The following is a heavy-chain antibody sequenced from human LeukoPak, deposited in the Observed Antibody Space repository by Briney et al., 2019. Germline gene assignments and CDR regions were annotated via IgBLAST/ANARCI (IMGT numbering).Heavy chain of an antibody. J-gene: IGHJ3*02. D-gene: IGHD6-13*01. V-gene: IGHV4-34*01. Sequence: PSETLSLTRAVYGGSFSGYYWSGIRQPPGKGLEWIGEINHSGSTNYNPSLKSRVTISVDTSKNQFSLKLSSVTAADTAVYYCARGRLVGIRQLSIVAAGYQENDAFDIWGQGTMVTVSS. CDR3: ARGRLVGIRQLSIVAAGYQENDAFDI. CDR1: GGSFSGYY. CDR2: INHSGST.